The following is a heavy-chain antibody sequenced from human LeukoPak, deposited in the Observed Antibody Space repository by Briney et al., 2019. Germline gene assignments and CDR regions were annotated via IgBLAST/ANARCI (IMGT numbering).Heavy chain of an antibody. J-gene: IGHJ4*02. CDR2: ISYSGST. CDR1: GGSISTYY. Sequence: SETLSLTCTVSGGSISTYYWTWIRQPPGKGLEWIGSISYSGSTNNSPSLEGRVTMSVDTSKNQFSLQLSSVTAADTAVYFCARQESSYGSGSYFDYWGQGVLVTVSS. CDR3: ARQESSYGSGSYFDY. V-gene: IGHV4-59*08. D-gene: IGHD3-10*01.